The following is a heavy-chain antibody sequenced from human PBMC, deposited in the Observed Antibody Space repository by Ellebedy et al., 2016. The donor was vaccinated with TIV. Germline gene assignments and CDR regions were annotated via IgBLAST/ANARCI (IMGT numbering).Heavy chain of an antibody. D-gene: IGHD3-3*02. J-gene: IGHJ6*03. CDR2: INSISNDT. Sequence: GESLKISCAASGFTFRRFWMNWVRQAPGKGLEWVSSINSISNDTHYTDSVEGRFTISRDNAENSLYLQMNSLRPEDTAVYYCARFSRGAPFVDYLYYMDVWGKGTTVTVSS. CDR3: ARFSRGAPFVDYLYYMDV. CDR1: GFTFRRFW. V-gene: IGHV3-21*01.